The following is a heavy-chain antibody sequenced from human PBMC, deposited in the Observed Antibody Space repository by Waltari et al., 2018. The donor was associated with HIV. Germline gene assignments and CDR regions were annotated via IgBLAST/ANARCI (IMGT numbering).Heavy chain of an antibody. J-gene: IGHJ6*02. CDR1: GVIFGTYS. CDR2: MGSSGTTL. Sequence: EAQLEESGGALIQTGGYLIVSCVGTGVIFGTYSLNWVRQAPGKGLEWVAYMGSSGTTLYADSVKGRFTISRDNAKNSVFLQMNSLREDDTALYFCARDKLGDPAPVWGQGTTVTVSS. V-gene: IGHV3-48*02. CDR3: ARDKLGDPAPV. D-gene: IGHD1-26*01.